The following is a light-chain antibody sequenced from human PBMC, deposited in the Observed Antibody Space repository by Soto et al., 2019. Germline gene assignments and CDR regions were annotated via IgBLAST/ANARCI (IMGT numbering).Light chain of an antibody. Sequence: EVVLTQSPGTLSLSPGERATLSCRASPSVSSTYLAWYQQKPGQAPRLLISGASFRASGIPDRFSGSGSGTDFTLTISRLEPEDFAVYYCQHYGTSRTFGQGTKVEIK. CDR1: PSVSSTY. V-gene: IGKV3-20*01. CDR2: GAS. CDR3: QHYGTSRT. J-gene: IGKJ1*01.